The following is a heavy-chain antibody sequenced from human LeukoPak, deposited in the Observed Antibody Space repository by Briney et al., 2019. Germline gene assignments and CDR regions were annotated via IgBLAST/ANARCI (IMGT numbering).Heavy chain of an antibody. D-gene: IGHD3-16*01. CDR2: ISSRSTYI. CDR1: GFTFSSYS. Sequence: GGSLRLSCAASGFTFSSYSMNWVRQAPGKGLEWVSSISSRSTYIYHADSVKGRFTIPRDNAKNSLFLQMNSLRAEDTAVYFCAKSTRAVMAMMDVWGKGTTVTVSS. CDR3: AKSTRAVMAMMDV. J-gene: IGHJ6*03. V-gene: IGHV3-21*01.